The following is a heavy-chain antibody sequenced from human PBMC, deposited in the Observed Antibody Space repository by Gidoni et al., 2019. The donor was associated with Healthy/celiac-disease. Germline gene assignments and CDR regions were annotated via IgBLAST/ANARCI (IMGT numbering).Heavy chain of an antibody. J-gene: IGHJ5*02. CDR3: ARSEREIAKVGAAYNWFDP. CDR2: IYYSGST. Sequence: QVQLQESGPGLVKPPETLSLTCTVSGGSISSYYWSWIRQPPGKGLEWIGYIYYSGSTNYNPSLKSRVTISVDTSKNQFSLKLSSVTAADTAVYYCARSEREIAKVGAAYNWFDPWGQGTLVTVSS. D-gene: IGHD1-26*01. V-gene: IGHV4-59*08. CDR1: GGSISSYY.